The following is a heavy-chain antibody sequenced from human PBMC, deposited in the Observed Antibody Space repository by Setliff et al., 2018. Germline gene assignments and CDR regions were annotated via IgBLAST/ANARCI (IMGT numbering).Heavy chain of an antibody. J-gene: IGHJ4*02. CDR1: GFTFSSYA. V-gene: IGHV3-23*01. Sequence: PGGSVRLSCAASGFTFSSYAMSWVRRAPGKGLEWVSAISGSGGSTYYADSVKGRFTISRDNSKNTLYLQMNSLRAEDTAVYYCAKDFRDLGYSDYWGQGTLVTVSS. CDR2: ISGSGGST. CDR3: AKDFRDLGYSDY.